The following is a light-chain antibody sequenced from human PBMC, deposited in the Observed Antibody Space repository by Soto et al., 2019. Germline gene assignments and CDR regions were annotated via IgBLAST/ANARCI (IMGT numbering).Light chain of an antibody. CDR2: GAS. CDR1: QSVSSSY. CDR3: QHYGDSPRT. Sequence: EIVLTRAPATLSFTPGEKATLSSRAIQSVSSSYLAWYQQKPGQGPRLLIYGASSRATGIPDRFSGSGSGTDFTLTISRLETEDFAVYYCQHYGDSPRTFGQGTKVDIK. V-gene: IGKV3-20*01. J-gene: IGKJ1*01.